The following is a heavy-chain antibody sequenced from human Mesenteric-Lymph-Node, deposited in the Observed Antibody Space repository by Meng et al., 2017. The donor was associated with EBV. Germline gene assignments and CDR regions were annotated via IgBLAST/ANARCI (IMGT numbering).Heavy chain of an antibody. V-gene: IGHV4-39*07. Sequence: LPLQEAGPGMVKPSETLYLTCTVSGGSISSSSYYWGWIRQPPGKGLEWIGSIYYSGSTYYNPSLKSRVTISVDTSKNQFSLKLSSVTAADTAVYYCATSSLTVDYWGQGTLVTVSS. J-gene: IGHJ4*02. CDR3: ATSSLTVDY. CDR2: IYYSGST. CDR1: GGSISSSSYY.